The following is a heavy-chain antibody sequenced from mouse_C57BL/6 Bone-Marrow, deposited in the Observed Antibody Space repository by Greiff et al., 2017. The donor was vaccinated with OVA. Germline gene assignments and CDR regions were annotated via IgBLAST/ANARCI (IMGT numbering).Heavy chain of an antibody. Sequence: EVQLQQSGPELVKPGASVKISCKASGYTFTDYYMNWVKQSHGKSLEWIVDINPNNGGTSYNQKFKGKATLTVDKSSSTAYMELRSLTSEDSAVYYCASSTVVAPLDYWGQGTTLTVSS. CDR1: GYTFTDYY. D-gene: IGHD1-1*01. CDR2: INPNNGGT. J-gene: IGHJ2*01. V-gene: IGHV1-26*01. CDR3: ASSTVVAPLDY.